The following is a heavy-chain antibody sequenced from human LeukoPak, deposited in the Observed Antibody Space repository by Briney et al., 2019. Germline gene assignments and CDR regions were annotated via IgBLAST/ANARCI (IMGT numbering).Heavy chain of an antibody. CDR1: GGSISSSSYY. CDR3: ARRWRIAARIFDY. D-gene: IGHD6-6*01. Sequence: SETLSLTCTVSGGSISSSSYYWGWIRQPPGKGLEWIGSIYYSGNTYYNPSLKSRVTISVDTSKNQFSLKLSSVTAADTAVYYCARRWRIAARIFDYWGQGTLVTVSS. J-gene: IGHJ4*02. CDR2: IYYSGNT. V-gene: IGHV4-39*01.